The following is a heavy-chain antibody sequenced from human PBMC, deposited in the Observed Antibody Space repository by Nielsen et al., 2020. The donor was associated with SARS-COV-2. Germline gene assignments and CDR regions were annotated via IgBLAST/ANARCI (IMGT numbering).Heavy chain of an antibody. CDR2: IKQDGSEK. D-gene: IGHD4-17*01. J-gene: IGHJ4*02. Sequence: GESLKISCAASGFTFSSYWMSWVRQAPGKGLEWVANIKQDGSEKYYVDSVKGRFTISRDNAKNSLYLQMNSLRAEDTAVYYCARVDGDYDHLDYWFQGTLVTVSS. V-gene: IGHV3-7*05. CDR3: ARVDGDYDHLDY. CDR1: GFTFSSYW.